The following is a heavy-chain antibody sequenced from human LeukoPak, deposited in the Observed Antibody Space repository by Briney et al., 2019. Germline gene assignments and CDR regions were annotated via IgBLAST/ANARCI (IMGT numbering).Heavy chain of an antibody. Sequence: VASVKVSRKASGYTFTSYYIDWVRQAPGQGLEWMGVINPSGGSTRYAQKFQGRVTMTGDPSTRTVYMELSSLTSDDTAVYYCARGTTDAYWGQGTPVTVSS. V-gene: IGHV1-46*01. CDR2: INPSGGST. D-gene: IGHD1-1*01. J-gene: IGHJ4*02. CDR1: GYTFTSYY. CDR3: ARGTTDAY.